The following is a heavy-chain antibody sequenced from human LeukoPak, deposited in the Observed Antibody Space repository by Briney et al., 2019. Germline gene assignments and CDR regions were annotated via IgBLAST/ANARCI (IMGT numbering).Heavy chain of an antibody. D-gene: IGHD3-10*01. J-gene: IGHJ4*02. V-gene: IGHV3-21*01. CDR3: ARFGSGRRYFDY. CDR2: ISSSSSYI. CDR1: GFTFSSYS. Sequence: GGSLRLSCAASGFTFSSYSMNWVRQAPGKGLEWVSSISSSSSYIYYADSVKGRFTISRDNAKNSLYLQMNSLRAEDTAVYYCARFGSGRRYFDYWGQGTLVTVSS.